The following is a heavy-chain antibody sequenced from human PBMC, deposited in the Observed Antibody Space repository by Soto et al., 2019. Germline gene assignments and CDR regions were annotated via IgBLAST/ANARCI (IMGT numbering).Heavy chain of an antibody. V-gene: IGHV4-31*03. J-gene: IGHJ5*02. CDR1: GGSISSGGYY. CDR2: IYYSGST. Sequence: PSETLSLTCTVSGGSISSGGYYWSWIRQHPGKGLEWIGHIYYSGSTYYNPSLKSRVTISVDTSKNQFSLKLSSVTAADTAVYYCARLGRIAARRWFDPWGQGTLVTVSS. D-gene: IGHD6-6*01. CDR3: ARLGRIAARRWFDP.